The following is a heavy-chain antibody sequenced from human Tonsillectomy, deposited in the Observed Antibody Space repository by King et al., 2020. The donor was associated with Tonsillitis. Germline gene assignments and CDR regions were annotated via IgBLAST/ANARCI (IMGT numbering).Heavy chain of an antibody. CDR2: ISYDGSNK. CDR1: GFTFSSYG. CDR3: ARESRDAFDI. J-gene: IGHJ3*02. V-gene: IGHV3-30*03. Sequence: VQLVESGGGVVQPGRSLRLSCAASGFTFSSYGMHWVRQAPGKGLEWVAVISYDGSNKYYADSVKGRFTISRDNSKNTLYLQMKSLRAEDTAVYYCARESRDAFDIWGQGTMVTVSS.